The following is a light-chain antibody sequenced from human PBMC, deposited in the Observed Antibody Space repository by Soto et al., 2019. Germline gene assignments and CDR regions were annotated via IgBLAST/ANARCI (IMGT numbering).Light chain of an antibody. CDR3: LQYGSAPRT. V-gene: IGKV3-20*01. CDR1: QRVSSNY. CDR2: GAS. J-gene: IGKJ1*01. Sequence: ENVLTQSPGTLCLSPGERATLSCRANQRVSSNYLAWYQQMPGQAPRLLIHGASTRVSGVPDRFIGSGFGTDFTLTINRLEPEDFAVYICLQYGSAPRTLGHGTKVDIK.